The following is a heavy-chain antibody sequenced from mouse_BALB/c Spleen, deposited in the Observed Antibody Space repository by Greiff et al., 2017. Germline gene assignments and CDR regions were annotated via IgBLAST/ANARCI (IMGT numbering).Heavy chain of an antibody. CDR2: ISSGGST. CDR1: GFTFSSYA. J-gene: IGHJ4*01. V-gene: IGHV5-6-5*01. D-gene: IGHD2-3*01. CDR3: ARGYDGYYYAMDY. Sequence: EVMLVESGGGLVKPGGSLKLSCAASGFTFSSYAMSWVRQTPEKRLEWVASISSGGSTYYPDSVKGRFTISRDNARNILYLQMSSLRSEDTAMYYCARGYDGYYYAMDYWGQGTSVTVSS.